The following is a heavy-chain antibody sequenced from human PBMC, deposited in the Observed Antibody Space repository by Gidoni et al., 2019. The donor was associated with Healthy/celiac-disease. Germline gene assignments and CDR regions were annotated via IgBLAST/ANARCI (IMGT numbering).Heavy chain of an antibody. CDR2: INHSGST. CDR3: ARVAQGSYDFWSGYYTYYGMDV. CDR1: GGSFSGYY. V-gene: IGHV4-34*01. Sequence: QVQLQQWGAGLLKPSETLSLTCAVYGGSFSGYYWSWIRQPPGKGLEWIWEINHSGSTNSNPSLKSRVTISVDTSKNQFSLKLSSVTAADTAVYYCARVAQGSYDFWSGYYTYYGMDVWGQGTTVTVSS. J-gene: IGHJ6*02. D-gene: IGHD3-3*01.